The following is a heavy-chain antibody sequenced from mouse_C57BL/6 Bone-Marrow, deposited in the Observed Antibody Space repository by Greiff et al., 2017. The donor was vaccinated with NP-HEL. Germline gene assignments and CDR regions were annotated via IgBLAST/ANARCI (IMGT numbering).Heavy chain of an antibody. CDR3: VGYCGSSSPD. Sequence: EVQVVESGGGLVKPGGSLKLSCAASGFTFSSYAMSWVRQTPEKRLEWVATISDGGSYTYYPDNVKGRFPISRDNAKNNLYLQMSHLKSEDTAMYYCVGYCGSSSPDWGQGTLVTVSA. J-gene: IGHJ3*01. V-gene: IGHV5-4*01. D-gene: IGHD1-1*01. CDR1: GFTFSSYA. CDR2: ISDGGSYT.